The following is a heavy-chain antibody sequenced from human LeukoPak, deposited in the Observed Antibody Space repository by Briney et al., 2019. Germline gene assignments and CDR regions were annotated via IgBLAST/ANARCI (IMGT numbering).Heavy chain of an antibody. D-gene: IGHD1-26*01. J-gene: IGHJ4*02. CDR1: GFTFSNYA. CDR2: IYSSGST. CDR3: ARGELFDY. V-gene: IGHV4-59*10. Sequence: GSLRLSCGASGFTFSNYAMSWVRQAPGKGLEWIGRIYSSGSTNYNPSLKSRVTMSVDTSKNQFSLKLSSVTAADTAVYYCARGELFDYWGQGTLVTVSS.